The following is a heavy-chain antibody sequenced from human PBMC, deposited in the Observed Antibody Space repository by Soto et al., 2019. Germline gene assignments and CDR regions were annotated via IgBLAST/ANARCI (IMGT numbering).Heavy chain of an antibody. CDR1: GGSISSYY. V-gene: IGHV4-59*01. CDR3: ARGSYYDFWSGYANWFDP. D-gene: IGHD3-3*01. CDR2: IYYSGST. J-gene: IGHJ5*02. Sequence: SETLSLTCTVSGGSISSYYWSWIRQPPGKGLEWIGYIYYSGSTNYNPSLKSRVTISVDTSKNQFSQKLSSVTAADTAVYYCARGSYYDFWSGYANWFDPWGQGTLVTV.